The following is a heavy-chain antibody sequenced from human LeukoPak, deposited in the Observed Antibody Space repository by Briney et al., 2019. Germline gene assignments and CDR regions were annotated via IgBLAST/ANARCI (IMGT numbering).Heavy chain of an antibody. CDR2: ISYDGSNK. CDR3: ANHGD. Sequence: GGSLRLSCAASGFTFSSYAMHWVRQAPGKGLEWVAVISYDGSNKYYGDSVKGRFTISRDNSKNTLYLQMNSLRAEDTAVYYCANHGDWGQGTLVTVSS. V-gene: IGHV3-30*04. CDR1: GFTFSSYA. J-gene: IGHJ4*02. D-gene: IGHD1-14*01.